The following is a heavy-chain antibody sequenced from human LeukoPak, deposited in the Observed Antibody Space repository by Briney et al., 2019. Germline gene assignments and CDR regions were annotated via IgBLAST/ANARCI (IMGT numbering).Heavy chain of an antibody. Sequence: ASVKVSSKASGYTFTGYYMHWVRQAPGQGLEWMGWINPNSGGTNYAQKFQGRVTMTRDTSISTAYMELSRLRSDDTAVYYCARDRGDGLYYYMDVWGKGTTVTVSS. CDR1: GYTFTGYY. V-gene: IGHV1-2*02. J-gene: IGHJ6*03. CDR3: ARDRGDGLYYYMDV. D-gene: IGHD3-10*01. CDR2: INPNSGGT.